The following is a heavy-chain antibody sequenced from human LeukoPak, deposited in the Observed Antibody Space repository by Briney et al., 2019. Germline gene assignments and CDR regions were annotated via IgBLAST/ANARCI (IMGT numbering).Heavy chain of an antibody. D-gene: IGHD3-3*01. CDR1: GFTFSSYA. CDR2: ISGSGGST. CDR3: AKDNRLYYDFWSGSNAFDI. V-gene: IGHV3-23*01. Sequence: GGSLRLSCAASGFTFSSYAMSWVRQAPGKGLEWVSAISGSGGSTYYADSVKGRFTISRDNSKNTLYLQMNSLRAEDTAVYYCAKDNRLYYDFWSGSNAFDIWGQGTMVTVSS. J-gene: IGHJ3*02.